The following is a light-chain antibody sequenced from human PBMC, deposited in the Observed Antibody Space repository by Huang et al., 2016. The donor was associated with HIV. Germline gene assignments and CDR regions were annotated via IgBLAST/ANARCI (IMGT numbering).Light chain of an antibody. CDR1: QSISTY. CDR2: AAS. J-gene: IGKJ3*01. CDR3: QQTYSTLT. Sequence: DIQMTQSPSSLSASVGDRVTTTCRASQSISTYLNWYQQKPGKAPKLLIYAASTLQSGVPSSFSGSGSGTDFTLTISSLQPEDVAPYYCQQTYSTLTFGPGTKVDIK. V-gene: IGKV1-39*01.